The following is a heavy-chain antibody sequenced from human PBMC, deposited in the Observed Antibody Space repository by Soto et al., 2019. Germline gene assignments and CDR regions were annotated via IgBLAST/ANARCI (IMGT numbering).Heavy chain of an antibody. D-gene: IGHD6-13*01. J-gene: IGHJ4*02. CDR1: GFTFSSYA. V-gene: IGHV3-30-3*01. CDR3: ARARRSIAAAGQDY. CDR2: ISYDGSNK. Sequence: LRLSCAASGFTFSSYAMHWVRQAPGKGLEWVAVISYDGSNKYYADSVKGRFTISRDNSKNTLYLQMNSLRAEDTAVYYCARARRSIAAAGQDYWGQGTLVTVSS.